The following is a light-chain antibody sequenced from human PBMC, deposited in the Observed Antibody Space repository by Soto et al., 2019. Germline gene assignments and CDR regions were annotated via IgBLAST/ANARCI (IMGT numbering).Light chain of an antibody. CDR3: LVSAGGVWG. V-gene: IGLV7-43*01. CDR2: STR. CDR1: TGAVTSTSY. J-gene: IGLJ3*02. Sequence: QAVVTQAPSLTVSPGGTITLTCASSTGAVTSTSYPNWFQQKPGQAPRALIYSTRSKHSWTPARFSGSLLGGKAALTLSGVQPEDEAEYSCLVSAGGVWGVGGGTQRTVL.